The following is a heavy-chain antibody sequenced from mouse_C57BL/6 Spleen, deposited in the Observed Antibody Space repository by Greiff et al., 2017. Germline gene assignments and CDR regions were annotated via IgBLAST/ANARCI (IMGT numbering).Heavy chain of an antibody. J-gene: IGHJ2*01. CDR2: ISSGGSYT. Sequence: EVNVVESGGDLVKPGGSLKLSCAASGFTFSSYGMSWVRQTPDTRLEWVATISSGGSYTYYPDSVKGRFTISRDNAKNTLYLQMSSLKSEDTAMYYCARHEGEGYDGGEVDYWGQGTTLTVSS. CDR3: ARHEGEGYDGGEVDY. D-gene: IGHD2-2*01. CDR1: GFTFSSYG. V-gene: IGHV5-6*01.